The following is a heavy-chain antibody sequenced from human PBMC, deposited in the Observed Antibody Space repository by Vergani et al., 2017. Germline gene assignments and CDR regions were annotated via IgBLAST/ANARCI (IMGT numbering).Heavy chain of an antibody. J-gene: IGHJ5*02. D-gene: IGHD6-19*01. Sequence: EVQLLESGGDLVQPGGSLRLSCAASGFSFTTYAMSWVRQAPGKGLEWVSTINTNGDYTRYGDSVKGRFTISRDNSKNTLYLDMNSLRAEDTAVYYCARGYNSDWIWSWFDPWGQGTLVTVSA. V-gene: IGHV3-23*01. CDR1: GFSFTTYA. CDR2: INTNGDYT. CDR3: ARGYNSDWIWSWFDP.